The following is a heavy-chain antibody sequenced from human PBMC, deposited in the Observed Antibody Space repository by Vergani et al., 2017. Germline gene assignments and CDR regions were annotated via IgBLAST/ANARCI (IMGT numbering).Heavy chain of an antibody. CDR1: GYSISSGYY. Sequence: QVQLQESGPGLVKPSETLSLTCAVSGYSISSGYYWGWIRQPPGKGLEWIGSIYHSGSTNYNPSLKSRVTISVDTSKNQFSLKLSSVTAADTAVYYCARGRKWPNVRAPFDYWGQGTLVTVSS. CDR2: IYHSGST. CDR3: ARGRKWPNVRAPFDY. D-gene: IGHD2-8*01. V-gene: IGHV4-38-2*01. J-gene: IGHJ4*02.